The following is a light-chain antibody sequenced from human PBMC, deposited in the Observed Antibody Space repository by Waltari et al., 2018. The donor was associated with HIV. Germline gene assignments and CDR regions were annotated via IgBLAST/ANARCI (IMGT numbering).Light chain of an antibody. CDR1: NIGTKS. CDR3: QLWDVTSDHVV. V-gene: IGLV3-21*02. Sequence: SYLLTQPPSVSVAPGQTARITCGGNNIGTKSVHWYRHNLGQAPGLVIYDDVERPSGIPERLSGATSGNAATLSITRGDVGDEAEYYCQLWDVTSDHVVFGPGTTVTVL. CDR2: DDV. J-gene: IGLJ1*01.